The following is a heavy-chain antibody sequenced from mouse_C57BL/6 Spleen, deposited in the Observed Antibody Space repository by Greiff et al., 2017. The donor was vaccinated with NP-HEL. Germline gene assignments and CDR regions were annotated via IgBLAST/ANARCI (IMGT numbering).Heavy chain of an antibody. CDR3: AVLPDY. J-gene: IGHJ2*01. Sequence: EVQLVESGGDLVKPGGSLKLSCAASGFTFSSYGMSWVRQTPDKRLEWVATISSGGSYTYYPDSVKGRFTISRDNAKNTLYLQMSSLKSEDTAMYYCAVLPDYWGQGTTLTVSS. CDR2: ISSGGSYT. CDR1: GFTFSSYG. D-gene: IGHD2-14*01. V-gene: IGHV5-6*01.